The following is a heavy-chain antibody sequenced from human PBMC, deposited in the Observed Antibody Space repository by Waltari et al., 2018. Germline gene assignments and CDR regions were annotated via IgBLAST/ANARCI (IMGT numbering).Heavy chain of an antibody. V-gene: IGHV1-69*08. CDR2: IIPILGIA. CDR3: ARDDYGDYNP. CDR1: GGPFSSYT. Sequence: QVQLVQSGAEVKKPGSSVKVSCKASGGPFSSYTNSWGRQAPGQGLEWMGRIIPILGIANYAQKFQGRVTITADKSTSTAYMELSSLRSEDTAVYYCARDDYGDYNPWGQGTLVTVSS. D-gene: IGHD4-17*01. J-gene: IGHJ5*02.